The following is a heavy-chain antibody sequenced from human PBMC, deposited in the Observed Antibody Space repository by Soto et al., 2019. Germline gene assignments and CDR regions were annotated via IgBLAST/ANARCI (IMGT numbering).Heavy chain of an antibody. J-gene: IGHJ3*02. D-gene: IGHD6-13*01. V-gene: IGHV1-18*01. CDR1: GYTFTSYG. Sequence: ASVKVSCKASGYTFTSYGISWVRQAPGQGLEWMGWISAYNGNTNYAQKLQGRVTMTTDTSTSTAYMELRSLRSDHTAVYYCARELSIAAPDAFDIWGQGTMVTVSS. CDR3: ARELSIAAPDAFDI. CDR2: ISAYNGNT.